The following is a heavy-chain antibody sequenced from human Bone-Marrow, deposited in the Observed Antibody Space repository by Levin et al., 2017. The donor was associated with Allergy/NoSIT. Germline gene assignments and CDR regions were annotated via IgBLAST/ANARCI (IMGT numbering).Heavy chain of an antibody. J-gene: IGHJ3*02. Sequence: PGGSLRLSCIVSGASISSYYWNWIRQPPGKGLEWVGYIYYSGTTNYNPSLKSRVTISVHTSKNQFSLKLSSVTAADTAVYYCARQAEAFDIWGQGTMVTVSS. CDR1: GASISSYY. CDR3: ARQAEAFDI. CDR2: IYYSGTT. V-gene: IGHV4-59*08.